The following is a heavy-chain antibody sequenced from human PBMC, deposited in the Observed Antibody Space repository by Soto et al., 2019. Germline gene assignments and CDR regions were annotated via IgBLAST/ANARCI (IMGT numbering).Heavy chain of an antibody. J-gene: IGHJ4*02. D-gene: IGHD4-17*01. Sequence: RGPLRLSCAPSGFTFSDHYMAWLRQVQGKGLQWVPLISSAGKYIKYADSGQRRFTIARENAKNSLYLQMTSLRAEDTALYYCARDGGNGDYLFDYWGQESRVTVSS. CDR3: ARDGGNGDYLFDY. CDR1: GFTFSDHY. CDR2: ISSAGKYI. V-gene: IGHV3-11*06.